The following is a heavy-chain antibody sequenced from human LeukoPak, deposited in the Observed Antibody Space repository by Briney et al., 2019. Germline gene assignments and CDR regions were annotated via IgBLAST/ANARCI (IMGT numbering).Heavy chain of an antibody. D-gene: IGHD5-18*01. V-gene: IGHV3-43D*03. Sequence: GGSLRLSCAASGFTFDDYAMHWVRQAPGKGVEWVSLISWDGGSTYYADSVKGRFTISRDNSKNSLYLQTNSLRAEDTALYYCAKDTSGYGYLSYYYYYMDVWGKGTTVTVSS. J-gene: IGHJ6*03. CDR1: GFTFDDYA. CDR2: ISWDGGST. CDR3: AKDTSGYGYLSYYYYYMDV.